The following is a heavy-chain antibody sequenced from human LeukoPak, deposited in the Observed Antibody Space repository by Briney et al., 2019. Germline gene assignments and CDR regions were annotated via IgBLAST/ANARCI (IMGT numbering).Heavy chain of an antibody. Sequence: ASVKVSCKASGYTFTSYGISWVRQAPGQGLEWMGWISAYNGNTNYAQKLQGRVTMTTDTSTSTAYMELRSLSSDATAVYYCARILSAVPAAIDWFDPWGQGTLVTVSS. CDR3: ARILSAVPAAIDWFDP. CDR1: GYTFTSYG. V-gene: IGHV1-18*01. D-gene: IGHD2-2*02. CDR2: ISAYNGNT. J-gene: IGHJ5*02.